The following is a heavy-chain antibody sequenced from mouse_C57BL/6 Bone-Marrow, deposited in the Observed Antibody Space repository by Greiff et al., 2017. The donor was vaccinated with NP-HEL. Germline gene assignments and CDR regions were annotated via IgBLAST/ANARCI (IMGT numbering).Heavy chain of an antibody. CDR3: AKLLEFAY. CDR2: IWSGGST. V-gene: IGHV2-4*01. CDR1: GFSLTSYG. D-gene: IGHD1-1*01. Sequence: VQLQQSGPGLVQPSQSLSITCTVSGFSLTSYGVHWVRQPPGKGLEWLGVIWSGGSTDYNAAFISRLSISKNNSKSQVFFKMNSLQADDTAIYYCAKLLEFAYWGQGTLVTVSA. J-gene: IGHJ3*01.